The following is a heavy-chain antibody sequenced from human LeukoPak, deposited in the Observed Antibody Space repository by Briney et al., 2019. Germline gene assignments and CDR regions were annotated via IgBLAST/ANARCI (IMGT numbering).Heavy chain of an antibody. Sequence: PGGSLGLSCAASGFTFSSYGMHWVRQAPGKGLEWVAFIRYDGSNKYYADSVKGRFTISRDNSKNTLYLQMNSLRAEDTAVYYCAKDPATPDFWSGYYPDGWFDPWGQGTLVTVSS. J-gene: IGHJ5*02. V-gene: IGHV3-30*02. CDR2: IRYDGSNK. D-gene: IGHD3-3*01. CDR1: GFTFSSYG. CDR3: AKDPATPDFWSGYYPDGWFDP.